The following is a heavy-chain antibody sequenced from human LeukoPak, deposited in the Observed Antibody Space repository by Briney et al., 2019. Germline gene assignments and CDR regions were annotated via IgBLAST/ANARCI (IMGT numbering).Heavy chain of an antibody. V-gene: IGHV3-9*01. CDR3: AKDRGSGSSHDYYYYYGMDV. CDR1: GFTFDDYA. D-gene: IGHD3-10*01. Sequence: GGSLRLSCAASGFTFDDYAMHWVRQAPGKGLEWVSGISWNSGSIGYADSVKGRFTISRDSAKNSLYLQMNSLRAEDTALYYCAKDRGSGSSHDYYYYYGMDVWGQGTTVTVSS. J-gene: IGHJ6*02. CDR2: ISWNSGSI.